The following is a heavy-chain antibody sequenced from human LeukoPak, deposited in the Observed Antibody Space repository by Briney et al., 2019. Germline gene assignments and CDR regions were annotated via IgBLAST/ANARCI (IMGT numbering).Heavy chain of an antibody. CDR2: IYPGDSDT. J-gene: IGHJ2*01. CDR1: GYSFTSYW. CDR3: ARPGYSYGLYWYFDL. Sequence: GESLKISCQGSGYSFTSYWIGWVRQMPGKGLEWMGIIYPGDSDTRYSPSFQGQVTISADKSISTAYLQWSSLKASDTAMYYCARPGYSYGLYWYFDLWGRGTLVTVSS. D-gene: IGHD5-18*01. V-gene: IGHV5-51*01.